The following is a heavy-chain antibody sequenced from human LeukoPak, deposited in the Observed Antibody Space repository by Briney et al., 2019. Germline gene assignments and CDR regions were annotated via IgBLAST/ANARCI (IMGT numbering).Heavy chain of an antibody. D-gene: IGHD5-24*01. V-gene: IGHV1-69*13. J-gene: IGHJ6*02. Sequence: SVKVSCKASGGTFSSYAISWVRQAPGQGLEWMGGIIPIFGTANYAQKFQGRVTITADESTSTAYMELSSLRSEDTAVYYCAVAGRWLQFHYYGMDVWGQGTTVTVSS. CDR2: IIPIFGTA. CDR3: AVAGRWLQFHYYGMDV. CDR1: GGTFSSYA.